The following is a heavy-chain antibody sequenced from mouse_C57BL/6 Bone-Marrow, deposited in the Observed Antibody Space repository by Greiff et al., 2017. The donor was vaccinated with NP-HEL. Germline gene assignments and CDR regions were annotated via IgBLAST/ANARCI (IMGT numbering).Heavy chain of an antibody. J-gene: IGHJ3*01. V-gene: IGHV1-69*01. Sequence: QVQLKQPGAELVMPGASVKLSCKASGYTFTSYWMHWVKQRPGQGLEWIGEIDPSDSYTNYNQKFKGKSTLTVDKSSSTAYMQLSSLTSEDSAVYYCARGHYGSSQGFAYWGQGTLVTVSA. CDR2: IDPSDSYT. CDR1: GYTFTSYW. D-gene: IGHD1-1*01. CDR3: ARGHYGSSQGFAY.